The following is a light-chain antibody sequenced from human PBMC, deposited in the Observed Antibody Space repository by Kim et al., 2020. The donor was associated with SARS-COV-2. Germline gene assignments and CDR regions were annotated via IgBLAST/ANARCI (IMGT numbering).Light chain of an antibody. CDR3: QHHNNWPLT. CDR1: QSVSSN. J-gene: IGKJ1*01. CDR2: GAS. Sequence: VFPGERATLSCRASQSVSSNLAWYQQKPGQAPRLLIYGASTRATGIPARFSGSGSGTEFTLTISSLQSEDFALYYCQHHNNWPLTFGQGTKVDIK. V-gene: IGKV3-15*01.